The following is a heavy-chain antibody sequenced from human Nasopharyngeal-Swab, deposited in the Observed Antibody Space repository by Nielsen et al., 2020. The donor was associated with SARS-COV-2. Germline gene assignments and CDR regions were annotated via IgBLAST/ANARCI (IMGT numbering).Heavy chain of an antibody. V-gene: IGHV1-2*06. Sequence: AAVKVSCKATGYTFTGYYMHWVRQAPGQGLEWMGRINPNSGGTNYAQKFQGRVTMTRDTSISTAYMELSRLRADDTAVYYCARAGYSYGLINDGFDLWGRGPLVTVSS. CDR3: ARAGYSYGLINDGFDL. CDR2: INPNSGGT. CDR1: GYTFTGYY. J-gene: IGHJ2*01. D-gene: IGHD5-18*01.